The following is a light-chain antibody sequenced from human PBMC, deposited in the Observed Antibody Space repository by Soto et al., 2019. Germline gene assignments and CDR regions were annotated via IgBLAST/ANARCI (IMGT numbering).Light chain of an antibody. Sequence: DIQMTQSPSSLSASVGDRVTITCRASQGISNSLAWYQQKPGKVPKLLIYAASTLQSGVPSRFSGSGSGTDSTLTISSLQPEDVETYYCQQYNSAPRGLGRGTKVDIK. V-gene: IGKV1-27*01. CDR2: AAS. CDR3: QQYNSAPRG. CDR1: QGISNS. J-gene: IGKJ1*01.